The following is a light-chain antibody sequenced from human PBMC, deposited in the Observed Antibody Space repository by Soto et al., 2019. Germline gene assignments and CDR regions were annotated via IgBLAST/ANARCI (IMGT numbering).Light chain of an antibody. J-gene: IGKJ5*01. V-gene: IGKV1-33*01. CDR1: QDINKH. CDR2: DAS. CDR3: QQYESLPLT. Sequence: IQMTQSPSSLSASLGDRVTITCHASQDINKHLIWYQQKPGKAPKLLIYDASDLETGVPSRFSGSGSGTGFTFTISSLQPEDFATYYCQQYESLPLTFGQGTRLEIK.